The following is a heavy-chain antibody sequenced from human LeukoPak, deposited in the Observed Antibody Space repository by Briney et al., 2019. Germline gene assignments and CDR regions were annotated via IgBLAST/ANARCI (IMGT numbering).Heavy chain of an antibody. CDR2: ISSSGSTI. J-gene: IGHJ4*02. Sequence: GGSLRLSCAASGFTFSTYEMNWVRQAPGKGLEWVSYISSSGSTIYYADSVKGRFTISRDNAKNSLYLQMNSLRAEDTAVYYCASVDIVAPGGWGQGTLVTVSS. V-gene: IGHV3-48*03. CDR1: GFTFSTYE. D-gene: IGHD5-12*01. CDR3: ASVDIVAPGG.